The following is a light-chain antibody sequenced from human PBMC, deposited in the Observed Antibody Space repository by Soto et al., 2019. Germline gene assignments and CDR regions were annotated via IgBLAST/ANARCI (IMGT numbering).Light chain of an antibody. CDR3: SSYTSTSTYV. CDR2: HVS. Sequence: QSVLTQPASVSGSPGQSITISCTGTSSDVGGYNCVSWYQQYPGKAPKLMIYHVSNRPSGVSNRFSGSKSGNSASLTISGLQAEDEADYYCSSYTSTSTYVFGTGTKVTVL. CDR1: SSDVGGYNC. J-gene: IGLJ1*01. V-gene: IGLV2-14*01.